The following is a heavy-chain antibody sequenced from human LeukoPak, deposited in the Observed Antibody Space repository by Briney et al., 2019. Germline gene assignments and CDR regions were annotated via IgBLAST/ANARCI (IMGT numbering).Heavy chain of an antibody. D-gene: IGHD6-13*01. Sequence: PGGSLRLSCAASGFTFSDYYMSWIRQAPGKGLEWVSYISSSGSTIYYADSVKGRFTISRDNAKNSLYLQMNSLRAEDTAVYYCARGAPEYSSSWYAMAERYYYYYYGMDVWGQGTTVTVSS. CDR1: GFTFSDYY. CDR3: ARGAPEYSSSWYAMAERYYYYYYGMDV. CDR2: ISSSGSTI. V-gene: IGHV3-11*01. J-gene: IGHJ6*02.